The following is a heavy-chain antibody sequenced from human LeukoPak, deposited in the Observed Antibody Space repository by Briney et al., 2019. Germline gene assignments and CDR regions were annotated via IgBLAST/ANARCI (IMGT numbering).Heavy chain of an antibody. D-gene: IGHD6-13*01. J-gene: IGHJ4*02. CDR3: ARSFHSSSWYFDY. CDR2: IYYSGST. V-gene: IGHV4-59*08. CDR1: SASISTYY. Sequence: SETLSLTCTVSSASISTYYWSWIRQPPGKGLEWIGYIYYSGSTNYNPSLNSRVTISVDTSKNQFSLKLSSVTAADTAVYYCARSFHSSSWYFDYWGQGTLVTVSS.